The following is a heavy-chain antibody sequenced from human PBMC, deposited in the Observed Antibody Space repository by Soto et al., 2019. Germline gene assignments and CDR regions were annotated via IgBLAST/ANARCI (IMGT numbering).Heavy chain of an antibody. Sequence: QVQLQESGPGLVKPSETLSLTCTVSGGSISDYYWSWIRHPPGKGLEWIGYIYYSGSTNYNPSLTSRVTISVDTSKNQFSLRLSSVTAADTAVYYCARYSGTLQFDYWGQGTLVTVSS. CDR2: IYYSGST. J-gene: IGHJ4*02. CDR3: ARYSGTLQFDY. V-gene: IGHV4-59*01. D-gene: IGHD1-26*01. CDR1: GGSISDYY.